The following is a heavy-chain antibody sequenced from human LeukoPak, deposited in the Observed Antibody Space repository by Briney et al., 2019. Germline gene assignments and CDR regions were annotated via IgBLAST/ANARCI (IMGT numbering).Heavy chain of an antibody. Sequence: ASVKVSCKASGYNITAYGFSWVRQAPGQGLEWMGWINAYNGNTNYAQKLQGRVTMTTDTSTNTANMELSSLTSDDTAVYYCARGLKKYSSGYDAYDMWGQGTMVTVSS. CDR2: INAYNGNT. D-gene: IGHD6-19*01. V-gene: IGHV1-18*01. J-gene: IGHJ3*02. CDR1: GYNITAYG. CDR3: ARGLKKYSSGYDAYDM.